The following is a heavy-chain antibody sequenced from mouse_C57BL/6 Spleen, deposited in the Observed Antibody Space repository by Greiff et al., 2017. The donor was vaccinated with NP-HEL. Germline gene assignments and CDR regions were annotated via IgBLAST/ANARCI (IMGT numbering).Heavy chain of an antibody. CDR2: IRNKANGYST. Sequence: EVKLMESGGGLVQPGGSLSLSCAASGFTFTDYYMSWVRQPPGKALEWFGFIRNKANGYSTEYSASVKGRFTTSRYNSQSILYLQISALGAEDSSTYYCERSPLIYDGYYERAMDYWGQGTSVTVSS. V-gene: IGHV7-3*01. J-gene: IGHJ4*01. CDR3: ERSPLIYDGYYERAMDY. D-gene: IGHD2-3*01. CDR1: GFTFTDYY.